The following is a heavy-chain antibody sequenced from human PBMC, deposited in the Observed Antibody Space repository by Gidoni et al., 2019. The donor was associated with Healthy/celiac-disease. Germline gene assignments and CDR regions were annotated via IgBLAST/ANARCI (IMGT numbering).Heavy chain of an antibody. CDR3: ARGIPGRGWFDP. CDR2: IYTSGST. D-gene: IGHD2-21*01. CDR1: GGSISRGSYY. Sequence: QVQLQESGPGLVKPSQTLSLTCTVSGGSISRGSYYWSWIRQPAGKGLEWIGRIYTSGSTNYNPSLKSRVTISVDTSKNQFSLKLSSVTAADTAVYYCARGIPGRGWFDPWGQGTLVTVSS. V-gene: IGHV4-61*02. J-gene: IGHJ5*02.